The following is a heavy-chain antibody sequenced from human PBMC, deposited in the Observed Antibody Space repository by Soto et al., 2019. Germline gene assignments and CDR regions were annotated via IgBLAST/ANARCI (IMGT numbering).Heavy chain of an antibody. J-gene: IGHJ6*02. CDR2: ISPDNGNT. D-gene: IGHD5-12*01. CDR3: ARALGYSGYAGMDV. CDR1: GYTFTIYG. V-gene: IGHV1-18*01. Sequence: GVSLKVSCKASGYTFTIYGINWVRQAPGQGLEWMGWISPDNGNTNYAQKLQGRVTMTTDTSTSTAYMELRSLRSDDTAVYYCARALGYSGYAGMDVWGQGTTVTVSS.